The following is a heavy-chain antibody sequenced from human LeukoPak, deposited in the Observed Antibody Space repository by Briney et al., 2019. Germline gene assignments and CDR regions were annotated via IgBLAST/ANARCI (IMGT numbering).Heavy chain of an antibody. Sequence: PGGSLRLSCAASGFTFSPYSMNWVRQAPGKGLEWVSSIGTTTAYIYYADSVKGRFTISRDNARNSLYLQMNSLRAEDTAVYYCARSPIGLGWFDPWGQGTLVTVSS. CDR2: IGTTTAYI. CDR1: GFTFSPYS. V-gene: IGHV3-21*01. CDR3: ARSPIGLGWFDP. D-gene: IGHD3-10*01. J-gene: IGHJ5*02.